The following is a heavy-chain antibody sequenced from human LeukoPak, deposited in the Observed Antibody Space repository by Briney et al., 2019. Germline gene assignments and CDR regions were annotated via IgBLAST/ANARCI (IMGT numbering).Heavy chain of an antibody. D-gene: IGHD3-10*01. CDR2: IKTDGSDK. CDR3: ARDSLIQYGSGSYWGFDY. V-gene: IGHV3-7*03. Sequence: GGSLRLSCAASGFTFSNHWMSWVRQAPGKRPEWVGDIKTDGSDKYYVGSVKGRFTISRDNAKNSLYLQMNSLRAEDTAVYYCARDSLIQYGSGSYWGFDYWGQGILVTVSS. CDR1: GFTFSNHW. J-gene: IGHJ4*02.